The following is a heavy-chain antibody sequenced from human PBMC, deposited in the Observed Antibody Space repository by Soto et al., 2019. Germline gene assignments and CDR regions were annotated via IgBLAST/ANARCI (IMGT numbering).Heavy chain of an antibody. CDR3: ARVYSSGWYWHYDL. CDR2: MFYRGSS. D-gene: IGHD6-25*01. Sequence: QVQLQESGPGLVKPSETLSLTCTVSGDSISTSYWSWIRQSPGKGLEWIGYMFYRGSSNSNPSLKSRVTMSVDTSKNQFSLKLTSVTAADTAVYYCARVYSSGWYWHYDLWGRGTLVTVSS. J-gene: IGHJ2*01. V-gene: IGHV4-59*01. CDR1: GDSISTSY.